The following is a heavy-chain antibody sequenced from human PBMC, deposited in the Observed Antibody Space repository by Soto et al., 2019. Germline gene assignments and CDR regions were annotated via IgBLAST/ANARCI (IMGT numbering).Heavy chain of an antibody. V-gene: IGHV4-59*08. Sequence: SETLSLTCTVSGGSISSCYWIWIRQPPGKGLEWIGYIYYSGSTNYNPSLKSRVTISVDTSKNQFSLKLSSVTAADTAVYYCARTTVTTMPNWFDPWGQGTLVTVSS. CDR2: IYYSGST. D-gene: IGHD4-17*01. CDR3: ARTTVTTMPNWFDP. CDR1: GGSISSCY. J-gene: IGHJ5*02.